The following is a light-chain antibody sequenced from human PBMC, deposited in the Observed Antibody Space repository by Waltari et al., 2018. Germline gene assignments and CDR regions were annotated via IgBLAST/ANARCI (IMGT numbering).Light chain of an antibody. Sequence: DSQMTQCQSSVSASVGEKVTSTCRASQDITRWLALYQQRPGKAPNLLINTASNLQTGVPSRFSGGGSGTDFTLTISSLQPEDFATYYCQQAHSLPLTFGQGTKVEI. CDR3: QQAHSLPLT. CDR2: TAS. J-gene: IGKJ1*01. V-gene: IGKV1-12*01. CDR1: QDITRW.